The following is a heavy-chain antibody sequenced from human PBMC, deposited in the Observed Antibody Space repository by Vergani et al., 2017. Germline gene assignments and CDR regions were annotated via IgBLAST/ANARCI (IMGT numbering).Heavy chain of an antibody. CDR2: IIPIFGTA. Sequence: QVQLVQSGAEVKKPGSSVKVSCKASVGTFSSYAISWVRQATGQGLEWMGRIIPIFGTANYAQKFQGRVTITADESTSTAYMELSSLRSEDTAVYYCARGTSQGTYYYVSSGYVYWGQGTLVTVSS. D-gene: IGHD3-22*01. CDR3: ARGTSQGTYYYVSSGYVY. J-gene: IGHJ4*02. V-gene: IGHV1-69*13. CDR1: VGTFSSYA.